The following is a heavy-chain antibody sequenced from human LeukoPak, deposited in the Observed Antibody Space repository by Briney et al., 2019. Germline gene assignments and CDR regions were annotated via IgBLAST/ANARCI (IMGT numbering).Heavy chain of an antibody. CDR1: GGTFSSYA. Sequence: ASVKVSCKASGGTFSSYAISWVRQALGQGLEWMGGIIPIFGTANYAQKFQGRVTITADESTSTAYMELSSLRSEDTAVYYCARDAVPAASDAFDIWGQGTMVTVSS. J-gene: IGHJ3*02. D-gene: IGHD2-2*01. CDR2: IIPIFGTA. V-gene: IGHV1-69*13. CDR3: ARDAVPAASDAFDI.